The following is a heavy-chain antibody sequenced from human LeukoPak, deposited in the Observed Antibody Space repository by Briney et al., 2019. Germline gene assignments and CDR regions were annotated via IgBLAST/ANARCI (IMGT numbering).Heavy chain of an antibody. Sequence: GESLRLSCAASGFTFIAVDWARQAPGMGLEWVSTINSVDDTYYSESVRGRFTVSRDKSKNTVYLHMNSLRAEDTAVYHCAKWFRGSGSDRFYDKWGQGTLVTVSS. CDR3: AKWFRGSGSDRFYDK. J-gene: IGHJ4*02. D-gene: IGHD3-10*01. V-gene: IGHV3-23*01. CDR2: INSVDDT. CDR1: GFTFIA.